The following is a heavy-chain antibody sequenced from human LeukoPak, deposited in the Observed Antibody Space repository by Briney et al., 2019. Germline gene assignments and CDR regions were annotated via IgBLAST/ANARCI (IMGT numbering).Heavy chain of an antibody. J-gene: IGHJ4*02. D-gene: IGHD3-10*01. CDR3: ARDFSLYGYYFDY. V-gene: IGHV1-69*01. Sequence: ASVKVSCKASGSTFSSYAISWVRQAPGQGLEWMGGIIPIFGTANYAQKFQGRVTITADESTSTAYMELSSLRSEDTAVYYCARDFSLYGYYFDYWGQGTLVTVSS. CDR1: GSTFSSYA. CDR2: IIPIFGTA.